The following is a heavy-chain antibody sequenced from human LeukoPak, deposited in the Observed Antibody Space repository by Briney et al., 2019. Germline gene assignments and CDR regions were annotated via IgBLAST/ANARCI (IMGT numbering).Heavy chain of an antibody. D-gene: IGHD1-1*01. J-gene: IGHJ4*02. V-gene: IGHV4-4*09. Sequence: PSETLSLTCTISRGSISTYYWSWIRQPPGKGLEWIGDISTGGSTNYNPSLKSRVTISVDTSKNQFSLNLSSVTAADTAVYYCARRRTTGTTDYFDYWGQGSLVTVSS. CDR3: ARRRTTGTTDYFDY. CDR1: RGSISTYY. CDR2: ISTGGST.